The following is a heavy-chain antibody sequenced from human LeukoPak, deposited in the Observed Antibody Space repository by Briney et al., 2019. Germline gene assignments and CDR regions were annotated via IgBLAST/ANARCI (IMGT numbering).Heavy chain of an antibody. CDR1: GFTFSSYA. V-gene: IGHV3-23*01. J-gene: IGHJ4*02. Sequence: TGGSLRLSCAASGFTFSSYAMSWVRQAPGKGLEWVSAISGSGGSTYYADFVKGRFTISRDNSKTTLYLQMNSLRAEDTAVYYCASGNYFDYWGQGTLVTVSS. D-gene: IGHD1-26*01. CDR3: ASGNYFDY. CDR2: ISGSGGST.